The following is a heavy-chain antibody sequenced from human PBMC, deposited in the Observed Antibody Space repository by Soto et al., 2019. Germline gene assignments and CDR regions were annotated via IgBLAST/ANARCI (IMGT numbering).Heavy chain of an antibody. CDR2: IYPGDSDS. Sequence: GESLKISCRGSGYSFSNSWIAWVLQMPGKGLEWMGIIYPGDSDSRYSPSFQGQVSISADKSINTAYLQWSSLKASDTAMYYCARHDAYSSSDFWGQGTLVTVSS. J-gene: IGHJ4*02. D-gene: IGHD6-19*01. V-gene: IGHV5-51*01. CDR3: ARHDAYSSSDF. CDR1: GYSFSNSW.